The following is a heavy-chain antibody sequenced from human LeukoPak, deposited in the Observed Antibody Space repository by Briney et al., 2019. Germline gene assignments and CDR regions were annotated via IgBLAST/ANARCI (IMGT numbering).Heavy chain of an antibody. CDR1: GYTFTSYD. CDR3: ARVDWVKYGMDV. CDR2: MNPNSGNT. J-gene: IGHJ6*02. Sequence: ASVKVSCKASGYTFTSYDINWVQQATGQGLEWMGWMNPNSGNTGYAQKFQGRVTMTRNTSISTAYMELSSLRSEDTAVYYCARVDWVKYGMDVWGQGTTVTVSS. V-gene: IGHV1-8*01. D-gene: IGHD2-21*01.